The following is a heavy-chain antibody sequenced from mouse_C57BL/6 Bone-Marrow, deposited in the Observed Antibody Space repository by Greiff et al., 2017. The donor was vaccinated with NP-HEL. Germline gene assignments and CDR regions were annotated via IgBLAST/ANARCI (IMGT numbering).Heavy chain of an antibody. J-gene: IGHJ2*01. CDR3: ARYYYGSSSFDY. CDR1: GYTFTSYL. V-gene: IGHV1-72*01. Sequence: QVQLQQPGAELVKPGASVKLSCKASGYTFTSYLMHWVKQRPGRGLEWIGRIDPNSGGTKYNEKFKSKATLTVDKPSSKAYMQRNSLTSEDSAVYYGARYYYGSSSFDYWGQGTTLTVSS. D-gene: IGHD1-1*01. CDR2: IDPNSGGT.